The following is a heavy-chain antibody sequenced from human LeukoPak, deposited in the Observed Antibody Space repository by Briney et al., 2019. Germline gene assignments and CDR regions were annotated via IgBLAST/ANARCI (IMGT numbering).Heavy chain of an antibody. Sequence: SETLSLTCTVSGGSISNYYWSWLRQPPGKGLEWIGYIYYSGSTNYNPSLKSRVTISVDTSKNQFSLELSSVTAADTAVYYCARSYDGDYFDYWGQGTLVTVSS. J-gene: IGHJ4*02. CDR1: GGSISNYY. V-gene: IGHV4-59*01. D-gene: IGHD3-3*01. CDR3: ARSYDGDYFDY. CDR2: IYYSGST.